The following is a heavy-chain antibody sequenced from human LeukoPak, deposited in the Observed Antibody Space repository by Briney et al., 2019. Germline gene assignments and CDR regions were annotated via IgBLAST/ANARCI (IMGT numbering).Heavy chain of an antibody. CDR3: ARDRYGVRSGSCDY. D-gene: IGHD1-26*01. CDR1: GYTFTSYG. Sequence: SVKVSCKVSGYTFTSYGISWVRQAPGQGLEWMGWISGDNGNTNYAQKVLGRVTMTTDTSTSTAYMELRSLRYDDTAVYYCARDRYGVRSGSCDYWGQGTLVTVSS. V-gene: IGHV1-18*01. CDR2: ISGDNGNT. J-gene: IGHJ4*02.